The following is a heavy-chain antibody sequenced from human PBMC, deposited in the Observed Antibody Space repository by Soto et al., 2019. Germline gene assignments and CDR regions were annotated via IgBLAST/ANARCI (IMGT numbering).Heavy chain of an antibody. D-gene: IGHD3-3*01. J-gene: IGHJ4*02. CDR1: GFTFSSYG. CDR2: IWYDGSNK. Sequence: ESGGGVVQPGRSLRLSCAASGFTFSSYGMHWVRQAPGKGLEWVAVIWYDGSNKYYADSVKGRFTISRDNSKNTLYLQMNSLRAEDTAVYYCARGPFYDFWSGPFFDYWGQGTLVTVSS. V-gene: IGHV3-33*01. CDR3: ARGPFYDFWSGPFFDY.